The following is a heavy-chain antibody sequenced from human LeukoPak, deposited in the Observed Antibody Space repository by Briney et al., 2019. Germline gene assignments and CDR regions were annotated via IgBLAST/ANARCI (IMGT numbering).Heavy chain of an antibody. D-gene: IGHD2-2*01. V-gene: IGHV3-53*01. J-gene: IGHJ4*02. CDR1: GVTVSINY. CDR2: IYSGGNT. Sequence: PGGSLRLSCAASGVTVSINYMSWVRQAPGKGLEWVSVIYSGGNTYYADSVKGRFTIPRDNSKNTVYLQMNSLRAEDTAVYYCARGETSSYDYWGQGTLVTVSS. CDR3: ARGETSSYDY.